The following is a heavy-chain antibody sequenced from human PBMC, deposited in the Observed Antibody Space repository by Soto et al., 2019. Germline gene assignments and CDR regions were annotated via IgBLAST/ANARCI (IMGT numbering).Heavy chain of an antibody. CDR2: IIPILGIA. V-gene: IGHV1-69*10. J-gene: IGHJ4*02. Sequence: ASVKVSCKASGGTFSSYAISWVRQAPGQGLEWMGGIIPILGIANYAQKFQGRVTITADKSTSTAYMELSSLRSEDTAVYYCARDRPDSSSFDYWGQGTLVTVSS. D-gene: IGHD6-13*01. CDR1: GGTFSSYA. CDR3: ARDRPDSSSFDY.